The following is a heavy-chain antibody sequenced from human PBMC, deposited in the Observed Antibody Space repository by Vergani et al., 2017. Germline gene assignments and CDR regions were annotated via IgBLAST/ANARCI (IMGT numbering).Heavy chain of an antibody. V-gene: IGHV3-48*01. CDR2: VTRDGRRH. CDR3: TREYCSSSGRGLDI. J-gene: IGHJ3*02. CDR1: GFNFSTYT. D-gene: IGHD6-6*01. Sequence: EVQLVESGGGLVKPGGSRGLPCAASGFNFSTYTLNWVPQTPGKGLKWISSVTRDGRRHTYADSVNGRFTISRDSGKNSLHLQMNSLRPEDTAVYFCTREYCSSSGRGLDIWGQGTLVTVSS.